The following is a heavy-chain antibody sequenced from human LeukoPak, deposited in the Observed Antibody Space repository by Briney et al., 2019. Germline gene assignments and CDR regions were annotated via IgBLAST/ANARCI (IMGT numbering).Heavy chain of an antibody. V-gene: IGHV4-4*07. J-gene: IGHJ6*03. D-gene: IGHD3-10*01. Sequence: SETLSLTCTVSGGSINSYYWSWIRQPAGKGLEWIGRIYTSGSTNYNPSLKSRVTISVDTSKNQFSLKLSSVTAADTAVYYCARVGHYYGSGSYYFSMDYYMDVWGKGTTVSISS. CDR1: GGSINSYY. CDR3: ARVGHYYGSGSYYFSMDYYMDV. CDR2: IYTSGST.